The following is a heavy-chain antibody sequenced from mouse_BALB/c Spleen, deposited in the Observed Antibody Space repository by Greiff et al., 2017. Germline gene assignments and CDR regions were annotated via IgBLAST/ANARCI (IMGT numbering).Heavy chain of an antibody. V-gene: IGHV14-4*02. CDR3: NVGNYSFDY. D-gene: IGHD2-1*01. CDR2: IDPENGDT. Sequence: EVQLQQSGAELVRSGASVKLSCTASGFNIKDYYMHWVKQRPEQGLEWIGWIDPENGDTEYAPKFQGKATMTADTSSNTAYLQLSSLTSEDTAVYYCNVGNYSFDYWGQGTTLTVSS. J-gene: IGHJ2*01. CDR1: GFNIKDYY.